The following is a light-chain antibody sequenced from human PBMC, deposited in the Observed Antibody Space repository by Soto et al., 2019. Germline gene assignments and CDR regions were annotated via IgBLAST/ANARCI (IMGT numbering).Light chain of an antibody. J-gene: IGKJ4*01. CDR1: QSVANNY. V-gene: IGKV3-20*01. Sequence: ETVLTQSPGTLSLSPGERATLSCRASQSVANNYLAWYQQKPGQAPRLLIYGASSRATGIPDRFSGSGSGTDFTLTISRLEPEDFAVYYCQQYGGSPQVSFGGGTKVEIK. CDR2: GAS. CDR3: QQYGGSPQVS.